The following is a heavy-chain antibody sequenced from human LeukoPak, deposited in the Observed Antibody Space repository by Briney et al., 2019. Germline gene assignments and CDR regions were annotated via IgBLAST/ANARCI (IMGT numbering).Heavy chain of an antibody. CDR2: IRTTAEGAKYA. J-gene: IGHJ4*02. Sequence: GGSLRLSCATSGFSFTDYPMSWVRQAPGKGLEWISNIRTTAEGAKYAYYADSVKGRVTISRDDGKNTLYLHMNSLRDDDTAVYYCATDQRYAFDYWGQGILVTVSS. V-gene: IGHV3-48*02. CDR3: ATDQRYAFDY. D-gene: IGHD3-9*01. CDR1: GFSFTDYP.